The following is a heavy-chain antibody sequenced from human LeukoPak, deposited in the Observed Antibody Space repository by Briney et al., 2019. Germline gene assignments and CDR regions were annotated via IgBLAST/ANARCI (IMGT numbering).Heavy chain of an antibody. V-gene: IGHV1-2*02. J-gene: IGHJ4*02. D-gene: IGHD3-3*01. CDR3: GSFLGIQTPY. CDR2: INPNSGGT. CDR1: GFTFIGYY. Sequence: ASVKVSCKASGFTFIGYYMHWVRQAPGQGLEWMGWINPNSGGTNYAQKFQGRVTMTRDTSISTAYMELSRLTSDDTAVYYCGSFLGIQTPYWGQGTLVTVSS.